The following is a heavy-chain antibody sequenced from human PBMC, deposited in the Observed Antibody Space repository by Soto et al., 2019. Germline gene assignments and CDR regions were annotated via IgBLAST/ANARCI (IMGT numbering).Heavy chain of an antibody. J-gene: IGHJ6*02. CDR3: AKCAYYYGSGSPSPMDV. CDR1: GFTFSSYS. V-gene: IGHV3-21*04. Sequence: GGSLRLSCAASGFTFSSYSMNWVRQAPGKGLEWVSSISSSSSYIYYADSVKGRFTISRDNAKNTLYLQMNSLRAEDTAVYYCAKCAYYYGSGSPSPMDVWGQGTTVTVSS. D-gene: IGHD3-10*01. CDR2: ISSSSSYI.